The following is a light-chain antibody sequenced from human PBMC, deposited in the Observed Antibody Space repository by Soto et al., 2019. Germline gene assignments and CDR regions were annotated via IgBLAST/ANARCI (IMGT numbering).Light chain of an antibody. CDR3: SSYTSSSTYV. V-gene: IGLV2-14*01. CDR2: DVS. CDR1: SSDVGAYKY. Sequence: QSVLTQPASVSGSPGQSITISCTGTSSDVGAYKYVSWYQQHPGKAPKLMIYDVSTRPSGVSDRFSGSKSGNTASLTISGLQAEDEADYYCSSYTSSSTYVFGTGTKVTVL. J-gene: IGLJ1*01.